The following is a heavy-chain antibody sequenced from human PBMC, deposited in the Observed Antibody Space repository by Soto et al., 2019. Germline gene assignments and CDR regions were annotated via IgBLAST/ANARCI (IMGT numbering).Heavy chain of an antibody. J-gene: IGHJ6*02. V-gene: IGHV4-39*01. D-gene: IGHD3-9*01. CDR1: GGSISSSNSF. CDR2: IYYSGRT. CDR3: ARRYDILTGSPTGYYYYDLDV. Sequence: SETLSLTCTVSGGSISSSNSFWGWIRQPPGKGLEWIGNIYYSGRTSYNPSLKSRVTISVDTSKNQFSLKLSSVTAADTAVYFCARRYDILTGSPTGYYYYDLDVWGQGTTVT.